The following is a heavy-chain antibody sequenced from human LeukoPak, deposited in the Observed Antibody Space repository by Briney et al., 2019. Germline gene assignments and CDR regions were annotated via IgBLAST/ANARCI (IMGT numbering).Heavy chain of an antibody. J-gene: IGHJ5*02. V-gene: IGHV1-18*01. CDR1: GYTFTSYG. CDR2: ISAYNGNT. CDR3: ARPQLNYYIYVGGVYRKKNGFAP. D-gene: IGHD3-16*02. Sequence: ASVKVSCKASGYTFTSYGISWVRQAPGQGLEWMGWISAYNGNTNYAQKLQGRVTMTTDTSTSTAYMELRSLRSDDTAVYYCARPQLNYYIYVGGVYRKKNGFAPGGKGPLATFSS.